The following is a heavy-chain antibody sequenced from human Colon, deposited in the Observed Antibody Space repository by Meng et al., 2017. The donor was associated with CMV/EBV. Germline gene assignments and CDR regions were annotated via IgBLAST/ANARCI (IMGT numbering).Heavy chain of an antibody. D-gene: IGHD3-22*01. CDR2: VYLGGTI. Sequence: QVQLKQLGPRLVEPSGTLSLTCTFSGCSITTRNLWSWVRLPPGKGLEWIGEVYLGGTIHHHPSLQSRVTISLDKAKDHLSLKLASVTAADTAVYYCASLKDYDGRGYYYFESWGQGTLVTVSS. V-gene: IGHV4-4*02. CDR1: GCSITTRNL. CDR3: ASLKDYDGRGYYYFES. J-gene: IGHJ4*02.